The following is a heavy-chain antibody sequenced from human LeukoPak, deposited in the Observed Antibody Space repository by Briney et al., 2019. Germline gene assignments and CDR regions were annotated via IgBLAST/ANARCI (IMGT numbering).Heavy chain of an antibody. CDR1: GFTVSSNY. CDR3: ATTSDLLYYFGS. V-gene: IGHV3-66*01. CDR2: IYTGGNT. J-gene: IGHJ4*02. Sequence: PGGSLRLSCAASGFTVSSNYMSWVRQAPGKGLEWVSLIYTGGNTYYADPVKGRFTLSRDNSKNTVYLQMNSLRVEDTAMYYCATTSDLLYYFGSWGQGTLVTVSS.